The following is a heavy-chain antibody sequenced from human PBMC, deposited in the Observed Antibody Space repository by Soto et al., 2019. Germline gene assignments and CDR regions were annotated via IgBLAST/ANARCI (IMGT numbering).Heavy chain of an antibody. V-gene: IGHV1-18*01. CDR1: GYTFSNYG. CDR2: ISLYSDGT. Sequence: QVQLVQSGGEVKRPGASVKVSCKTSGYTFSNYGITWVRQAPGQPLEWLGWISLYSDGTNYAQKFQGRVSMTTDTSKTTASMELRSLRSDDTAVYYGARVVPGAEAWFGPWGQGTLVTVSS. CDR3: ARVVPGAEAWFGP. D-gene: IGHD2-2*01. J-gene: IGHJ5*02.